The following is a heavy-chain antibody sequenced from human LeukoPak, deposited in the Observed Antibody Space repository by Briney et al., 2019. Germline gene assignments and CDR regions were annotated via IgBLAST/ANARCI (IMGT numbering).Heavy chain of an antibody. CDR2: INHSGST. V-gene: IGHV4-34*01. CDR3: ARSSKEATIDY. CDR1: GGSFSGYY. J-gene: IGHJ4*02. D-gene: IGHD5-12*01. Sequence: PSETLSLTWAVYGGSFSGYYWSWIRQPPGKRLEWIGEINHSGSTNYNPSLKSRVTISVDTSKNQFSLKLSSVTAADTAVYYCARSSKEATIDYWGQGTLVTVSS.